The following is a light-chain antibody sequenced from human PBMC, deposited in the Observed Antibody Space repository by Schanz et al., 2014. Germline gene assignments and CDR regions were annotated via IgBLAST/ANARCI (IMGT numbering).Light chain of an antibody. V-gene: IGKV3-15*01. CDR2: GAS. CDR1: QSVGRN. CDR3: QQYDNWWT. Sequence: EILMTQSPVTLSVSPGERVTLFCRASQSVGRNLAWYQQKPGQAPRLLIYGASTRATDVPARFSGSGSGTEFTLTISSLQSEDFAVYYCQQYDNWWTFGQGTKVEIK. J-gene: IGKJ1*01.